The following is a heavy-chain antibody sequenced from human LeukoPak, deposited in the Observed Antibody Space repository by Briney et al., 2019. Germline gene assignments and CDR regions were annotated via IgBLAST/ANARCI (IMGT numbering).Heavy chain of an antibody. CDR2: IIPIFGIA. V-gene: IGHV1-69*04. D-gene: IGHD3-22*01. J-gene: IGHJ5*02. CDR3: ARAAAIYYYDSSGYGNDGWFDP. Sequence: SVKVSCKASGGTFSSYAISWVRQAPGQGLEWMGRIIPIFGIANYAQKFQGRVTITADKSTSTAYMELSSLRSEDTAVYYCARAAAIYYYDSSGYGNDGWFDPWGQGTLVTVPS. CDR1: GGTFSSYA.